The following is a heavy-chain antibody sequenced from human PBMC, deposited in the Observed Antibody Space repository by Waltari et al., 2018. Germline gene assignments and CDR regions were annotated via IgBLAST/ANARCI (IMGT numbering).Heavy chain of an antibody. V-gene: IGHV4-59*01. D-gene: IGHD6-25*01. CDR1: GGSISSSY. Sequence: QVQLQESGPGLVKPSETLSLTCTVSGGSISSSYWSWIRQPPGKGLEWIGYIYYSGSTNYNPSLKSRVTISVDTSKNQFSLKLSSVTAADTAVYYCARDRGSSGSPNFDYWGQGTLVTVSS. CDR2: IYYSGST. CDR3: ARDRGSSGSPNFDY. J-gene: IGHJ4*02.